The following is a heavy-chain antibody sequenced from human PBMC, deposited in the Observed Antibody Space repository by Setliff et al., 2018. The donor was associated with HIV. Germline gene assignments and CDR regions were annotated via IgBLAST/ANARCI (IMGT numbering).Heavy chain of an antibody. J-gene: IGHJ5*02. CDR3: ARVLRQWLVSNWFDP. CDR2: ISSSGTTI. CDR1: GFTFSNYE. D-gene: IGHD6-19*01. V-gene: IGHV3-48*03. Sequence: PGGSLRLSCAASGFTFSNYEMNWVRQAPGKGLEWVSYISSSGTTIYYADSVKGRFTISRDNAKNSLYLQMNSLRAEDTAVYYCARVLRQWLVSNWFDPWGQGTLVTVSS.